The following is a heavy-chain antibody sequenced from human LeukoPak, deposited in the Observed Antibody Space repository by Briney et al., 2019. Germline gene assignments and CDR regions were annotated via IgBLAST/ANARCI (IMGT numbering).Heavy chain of an antibody. V-gene: IGHV3-20*04. CDR3: ARVASRTYGDYFDY. CDR1: GFTFDDYG. D-gene: IGHD4-17*01. Sequence: GGSLRLSCAASGFTFDDYGMTWVRQAPGKGLEWVSGVNWNGGSTGYADSVKGRFTISRDNAKNSLYLQMNSLRAEDTALYYCARVASRTYGDYFDYWGQGTLVTVSS. J-gene: IGHJ4*02. CDR2: VNWNGGST.